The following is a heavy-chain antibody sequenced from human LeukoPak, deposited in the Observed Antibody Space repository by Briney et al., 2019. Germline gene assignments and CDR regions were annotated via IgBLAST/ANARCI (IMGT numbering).Heavy chain of an antibody. CDR3: ARWGRLVGAVDY. V-gene: IGHV5-51*01. J-gene: IGHJ4*02. D-gene: IGHD1-26*01. CDR2: IHPGDSDT. CDR1: GYRFTSYW. Sequence: PGESLKISFKGSGYRFTSYWIGWVRRMPGKGLEWMGIIHPGDSDTRYSTSFQGQVTISADKSISTAYLQWSSLKASDTAMYYCARWGRLVGAVDYWGQGTLVTVSS.